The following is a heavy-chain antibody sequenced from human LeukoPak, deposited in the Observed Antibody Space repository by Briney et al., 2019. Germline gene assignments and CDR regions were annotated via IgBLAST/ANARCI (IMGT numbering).Heavy chain of an antibody. V-gene: IGHV3-21*06. J-gene: IGHJ4*02. CDR3: LRGDRRDY. CDR2: ISGSSIYK. Sequence: PGGSLRLSCAASGFTFSRYSMNRVRQAPGKGLEWVSSISGSSIYKYYADSVKGRFIISGDNAKDSLYLQMNSLRVEDTAVYYCLRGDRRDYWGQGTLVTVSS. CDR1: GFTFSRYS.